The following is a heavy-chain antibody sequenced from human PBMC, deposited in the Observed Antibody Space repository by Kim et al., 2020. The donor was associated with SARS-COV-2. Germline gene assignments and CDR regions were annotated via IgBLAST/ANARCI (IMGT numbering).Heavy chain of an antibody. J-gene: IGHJ2*01. CDR3: SSRITMIVVVTPGWYF. D-gene: IGHD3-22*01. CDR2: IYYSGST. V-gene: IGHV4-39*01. Sequence: SETLSLTCTVSGGSISSSSYYWGWIRQSPGKGLEWIGSIYYSGSTYYNPSFKSRVTISVDTSKNQFSLKLSSVTAADKAVYYCSSRITMIVVVTPGWYF. CDR1: GGSISSSSYY.